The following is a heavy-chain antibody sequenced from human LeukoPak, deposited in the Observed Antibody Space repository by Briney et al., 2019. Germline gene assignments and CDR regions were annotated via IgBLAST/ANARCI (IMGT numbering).Heavy chain of an antibody. CDR3: ASKILTGYYMPHGWFDP. J-gene: IGHJ5*02. Sequence: ASVKVSCKASGGTFSSYAISWVRQAPGQGLEWMGGIIPIFGTANYAQKFQGRVTITADKSTSTAYMELSSLRSEDTAVYYCASKILTGYYMPHGWFDPWGQGTLVTVSS. CDR1: GGTFSSYA. CDR2: IIPIFGTA. D-gene: IGHD3-9*01. V-gene: IGHV1-69*06.